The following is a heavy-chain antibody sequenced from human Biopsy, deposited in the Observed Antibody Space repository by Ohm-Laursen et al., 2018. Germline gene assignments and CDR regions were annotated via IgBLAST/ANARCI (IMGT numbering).Heavy chain of an antibody. D-gene: IGHD5-18*01. CDR3: AKDRYNYTPIGGFSMDV. Sequence: SLRLSCTASGFTFNNYGMQWVRQAPAKGLEWVAFIFYDGSNTYYADSVKGRFTISRDNSRDTLYLQMSSLRAEDTAVYYCAKDRYNYTPIGGFSMDVWGQGTTVTVSS. CDR2: IFYDGSNT. V-gene: IGHV3-30*18. CDR1: GFTFNNYG. J-gene: IGHJ6*02.